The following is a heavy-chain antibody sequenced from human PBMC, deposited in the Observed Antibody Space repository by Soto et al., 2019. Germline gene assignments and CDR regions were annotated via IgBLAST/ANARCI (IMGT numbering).Heavy chain of an antibody. CDR1: GYSFTSYW. D-gene: IGHD5-18*01. CDR2: IYPGDSDT. CDR3: ASPGSVDTAMVTSAFDI. V-gene: IGHV5-51*01. J-gene: IGHJ3*02. Sequence: GESLKISCKGSGYSFTSYWIGWVRQMPGKGLEWMGIIYPGDSDTRYSPSFQGQVTISADKSISTAYLQWSSLKASDTAMYYCASPGSVDTAMVTSAFDIWGQGTMVTVSS.